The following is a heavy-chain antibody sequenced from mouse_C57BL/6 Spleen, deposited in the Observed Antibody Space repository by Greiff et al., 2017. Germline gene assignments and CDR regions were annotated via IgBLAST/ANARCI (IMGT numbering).Heavy chain of an antibody. CDR2: IDPETGGT. V-gene: IGHV1-15*01. D-gene: IGHD2-1*01. J-gene: IGHJ3*01. CDR1: GYTFTDYE. Sequence: VQLQQSGAELVRPGASVTLSCKASGYTFTDYEMHWVKQTPVHGLEWTGAIDPETGGTAYNQKFKGKAILTADKSSSTAYMELRSLTSEDSAVYYCTRGGNWAYWGQGTLVTVSA. CDR3: TRGGNWAY.